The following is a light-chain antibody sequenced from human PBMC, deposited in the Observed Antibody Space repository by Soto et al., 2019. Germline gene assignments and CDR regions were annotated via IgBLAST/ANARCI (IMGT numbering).Light chain of an antibody. V-gene: IGLV4-69*01. CDR3: QTWGTGIQV. CDR2: LNSDGSP. J-gene: IGLJ2*01. Sequence: QLVLTQSPSASASLGASVKLTCTLSSGHSSYAIAWHQQQPEKGPRYLMKLNSDGSPSKGDGIPDRFSCSSSGAERYLTISSLQSEDEDDYYCQTWGTGIQVFGGGTKLTVL. CDR1: SGHSSYA.